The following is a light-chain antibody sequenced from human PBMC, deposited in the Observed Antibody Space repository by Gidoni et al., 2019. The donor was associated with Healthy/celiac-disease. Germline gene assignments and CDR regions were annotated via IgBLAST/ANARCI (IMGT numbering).Light chain of an antibody. V-gene: IGLV2-14*01. Sequence: QSALTQPASVSGSPGQSITIYCTGTSSDVGGYNYVSWYQQHPGKAPKLMIYDVSKRPSGVSNRFSGSKSGNTASLTISGLQAEDDADYYCSSYTSSSSWVFGGGTKLTVL. J-gene: IGLJ3*02. CDR1: SSDVGGYNY. CDR2: DVS. CDR3: SSYTSSSSWV.